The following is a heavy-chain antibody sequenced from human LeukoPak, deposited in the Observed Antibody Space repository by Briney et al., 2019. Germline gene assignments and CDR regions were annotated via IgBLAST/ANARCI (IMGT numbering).Heavy chain of an antibody. J-gene: IGHJ4*02. CDR2: ISSSSSYI. V-gene: IGHV3-21*01. CDR3: ARDPTYDFWSGPLYHFDY. Sequence: GGSLRLSCAASGFTFSSYSMNWVRQAPGKGLEWVSSISSSSSYIYYADSVKGRFTISRDNAKNSLYLQMNSLRAEDTAVYYCARDPTYDFWSGPLYHFDYWGQGSLVTVSS. CDR1: GFTFSSYS. D-gene: IGHD3-3*01.